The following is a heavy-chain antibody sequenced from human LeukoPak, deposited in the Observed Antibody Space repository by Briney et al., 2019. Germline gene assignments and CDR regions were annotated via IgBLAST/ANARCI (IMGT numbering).Heavy chain of an antibody. J-gene: IGHJ3*02. V-gene: IGHV3-48*04. CDR2: ISSSSSTI. CDR1: GFTFSSYS. Sequence: GGSLRLPCAASGFTFSSYSMNWVRQAPGKGLEWVSYISSSSSTIYYADSVKGRFTISRDNAKNSLYLQMNSLRAEDTAVYYCARALGATTGGAFDIWGQGTMVTVSS. CDR3: ARALGATTGGAFDI. D-gene: IGHD1-26*01.